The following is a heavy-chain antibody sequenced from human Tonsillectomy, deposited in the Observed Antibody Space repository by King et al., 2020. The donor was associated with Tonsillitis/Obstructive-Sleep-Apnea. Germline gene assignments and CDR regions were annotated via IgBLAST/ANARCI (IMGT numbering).Heavy chain of an antibody. D-gene: IGHD3-9*01. CDR3: ARWDFLGWLLSDAFDI. CDR1: GYTFTGYY. CDR2: TNPNSGGT. V-gene: IGHV1-2*06. J-gene: IGHJ3*02. Sequence: LVQSGAEVKKPGASVKVSCKASGYTFTGYYMHWVRQAPGQGLEWMGRTNPNSGGTNYAQKFQGRVTMTRDTSISTAYMELSRLRSDDTAVYYCARWDFLGWLLSDAFDIWGQGTMVTVSS.